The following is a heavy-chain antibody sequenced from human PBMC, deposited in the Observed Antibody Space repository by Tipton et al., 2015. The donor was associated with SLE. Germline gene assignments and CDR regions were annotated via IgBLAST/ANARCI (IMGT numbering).Heavy chain of an antibody. V-gene: IGHV3-74*03. Sequence: GSLRLSCAASGFSLSGFWLHWVRQAPGKGLDWVSRLNGDGSGATYGDSVKGRFTISRDNAKDSLFLQMNSLRADDTAVYYCARDPAHGAIDYWGQGTLVTVSS. CDR1: GFSLSGFW. CDR3: ARDPAHGAIDY. CDR2: LNGDGSGA. J-gene: IGHJ4*02. D-gene: IGHD1-26*01.